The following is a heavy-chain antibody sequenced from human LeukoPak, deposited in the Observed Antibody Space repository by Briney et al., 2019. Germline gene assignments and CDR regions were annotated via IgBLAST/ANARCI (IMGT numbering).Heavy chain of an antibody. D-gene: IGHD2-8*02. CDR1: GFTFSSYE. CDR3: ATYRQVLLPFES. V-gene: IGHV3-21*05. Sequence: PGGSLRLSCAASGFTFSSYEMNWVRQAPGKGLEWVSYISSSSSYMYYADSVKGRFTISRDNAKNSLYLQMNSLRAEDTAIYYCATYRQVLLPFESWGQGTLVTVSS. J-gene: IGHJ4*02. CDR2: ISSSSSYM.